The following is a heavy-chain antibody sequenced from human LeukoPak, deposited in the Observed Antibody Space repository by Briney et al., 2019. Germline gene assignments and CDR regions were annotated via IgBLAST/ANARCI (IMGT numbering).Heavy chain of an antibody. D-gene: IGHD2-15*01. J-gene: IGHJ4*02. CDR2: IYPGDSDT. CDR1: GHRFTNYW. Sequence: GESLKIPCKGSGHRFTNYWIGWVRQMPGKGLEWMGIIYPGDSDTRYSPSFQGQVTISADKSISTAYLQWSSLKASDTAMYYRARHRKDIGFDSWGQGTLVTVSS. CDR3: ARHRKDIGFDS. V-gene: IGHV5-51*01.